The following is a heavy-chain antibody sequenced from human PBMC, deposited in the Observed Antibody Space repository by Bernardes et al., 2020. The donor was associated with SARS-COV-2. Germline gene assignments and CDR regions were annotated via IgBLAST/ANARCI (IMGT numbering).Heavy chain of an antibody. CDR3: ASSPYDILTSFDY. CDR1: GGSISSGGYS. V-gene: IGHV4-30-2*01. Sequence: SETLSLTCAVSGGSISSGGYSWSWIRQPPGKGLEWIGYIYHSGSTYYNPSLKSRVTISVDRSKNQFSLKLSSVTAADTAVYYCASSPYDILTSFDYWGQGTLVTVSS. J-gene: IGHJ4*02. D-gene: IGHD3-9*01. CDR2: IYHSGST.